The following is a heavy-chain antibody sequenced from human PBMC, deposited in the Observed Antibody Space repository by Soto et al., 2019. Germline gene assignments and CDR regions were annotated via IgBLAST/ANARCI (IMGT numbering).Heavy chain of an antibody. CDR3: GTHPGGGGY. J-gene: IGHJ4*02. CDR1: GFTVSNNY. D-gene: IGHD3-10*01. Sequence: EVQLVESGGGLIQPGGSLRLSCAVSGFTVSNNYMSWVRQAPGKGLEGVSVIYSGGYTAYGDSVKGRFTISRDNSKNTLILQRKARGAARTAGVFWGTHPGGGGYWGQGTLVTVSS. CDR2: IYSGGYT. V-gene: IGHV3-53*01.